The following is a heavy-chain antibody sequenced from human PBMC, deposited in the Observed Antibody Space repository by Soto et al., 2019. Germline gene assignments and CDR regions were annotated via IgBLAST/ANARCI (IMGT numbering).Heavy chain of an antibody. CDR1: GGSISGYY. CDR3: ATQEVGGSYVYTFDP. J-gene: IGHJ5*02. V-gene: IGHV4-39*01. CDR2: IYYSGST. Sequence: SETLSLTCTVSGGSISGYYWGWIRQPPGKGLEWIGSIYYSGSTYYNPSLKSRVTISVDTSKNQFSLKLSSVTAADTAVYYCATQEVGGSYVYTFDPWGQGTLVTVSS. D-gene: IGHD1-26*01.